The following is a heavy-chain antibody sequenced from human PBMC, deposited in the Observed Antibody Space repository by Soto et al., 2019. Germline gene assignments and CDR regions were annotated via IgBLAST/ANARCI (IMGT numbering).Heavy chain of an antibody. Sequence: PSETLSLTCTVSGGSISSYYWSWIRQPPGKGLEWIGYIYYSGSTNYNPSLKSRVTISVDTSKNQFSLKLSSVTAADTAVYYCARVDGGSSLYGMDVWGQGTTVTVSS. CDR3: ARVDGGSSLYGMDV. CDR1: GGSISSYY. J-gene: IGHJ6*02. V-gene: IGHV4-59*01. D-gene: IGHD6-13*01. CDR2: IYYSGST.